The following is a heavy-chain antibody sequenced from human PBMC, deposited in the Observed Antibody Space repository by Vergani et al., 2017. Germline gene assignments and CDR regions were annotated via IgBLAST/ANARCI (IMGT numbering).Heavy chain of an antibody. Sequence: QLQLQESGPGLVKPSETLSLTCTVSGGSISSSSYYWGWIRQPPGKGLEWIGSIYYSGSTYSNPSLKSRVTISVDTSKNQFSLKLSSVTAADTAVYYCARSKRYCSSTSCQPFDYWGQGTLVTVSS. CDR3: ARSKRYCSSTSCQPFDY. V-gene: IGHV4-39*01. CDR2: IYYSGST. J-gene: IGHJ4*02. D-gene: IGHD2-2*01. CDR1: GGSISSSSYY.